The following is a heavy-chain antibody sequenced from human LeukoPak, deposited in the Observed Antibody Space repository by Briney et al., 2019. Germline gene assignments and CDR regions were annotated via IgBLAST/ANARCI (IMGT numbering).Heavy chain of an antibody. CDR2: ISAYNGNT. Sequence: ASVKVSCKASGYTFTSYGISWVRQAPGQGLEWMGWISAYNGNTNYAQKLQGRVTMTTDTSTGTAYMELRSLRSDDTAVYYCARDLGQNYYDSSGYYYGFDYWGQGTLVTVSS. J-gene: IGHJ4*02. D-gene: IGHD3-22*01. V-gene: IGHV1-18*01. CDR1: GYTFTSYG. CDR3: ARDLGQNYYDSSGYYYGFDY.